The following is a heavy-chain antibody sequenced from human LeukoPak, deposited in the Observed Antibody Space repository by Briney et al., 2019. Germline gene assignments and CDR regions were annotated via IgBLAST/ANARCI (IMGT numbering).Heavy chain of an antibody. J-gene: IGHJ4*02. CDR2: ISGSGRGSTT. CDR1: GFTFSSYA. CDR3: AKSGLNRFDF. Sequence: GGSLRLSCAASGFTFSSYALSWVRQAAGGGLEWVSNISGSGRGSTTYYADSVKGRFTISRDNSKNTLYLQMNSLRADDTAVYYCAKSGLNRFDFWGQGTLVTVSS. D-gene: IGHD2-15*01. V-gene: IGHV3-23*01.